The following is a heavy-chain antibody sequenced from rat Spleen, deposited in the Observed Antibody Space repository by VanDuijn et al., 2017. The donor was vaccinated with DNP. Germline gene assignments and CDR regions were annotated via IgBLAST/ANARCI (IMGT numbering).Heavy chain of an antibody. Sequence: EVQLVETGGGLVQPGRSLKLSCVASGFTFNNYWMTWIRQVPGKGLEWVASITSSGGSTYYPDSVKGRFTISRDNAKNTLYLQMNSLRSEDTATYYCARRAMDAWGQGTSVTVSS. D-gene: IGHD1-11*01. CDR2: ITSSGGST. CDR3: ARRAMDA. CDR1: GFTFNNYW. J-gene: IGHJ4*01. V-gene: IGHV5-31*01.